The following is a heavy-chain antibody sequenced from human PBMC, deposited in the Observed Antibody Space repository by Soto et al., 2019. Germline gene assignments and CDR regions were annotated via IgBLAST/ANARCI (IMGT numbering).Heavy chain of an antibody. CDR2: ISSSSSYT. CDR3: VRDTGVGIPDY. Sequence: QVQLVESGGGLVKPGGSLRLSCAASGFTFSDYYMSWIRQAPGKGLEWVSYISSSSSYTNYADSVKGRFTISRDNAKNSLYLQMNSLRAEDTAVYYCVRDTGVGIPDYWGQGTLVTVSS. J-gene: IGHJ4*02. CDR1: GFTFSDYY. D-gene: IGHD1-20*01. V-gene: IGHV3-11*05.